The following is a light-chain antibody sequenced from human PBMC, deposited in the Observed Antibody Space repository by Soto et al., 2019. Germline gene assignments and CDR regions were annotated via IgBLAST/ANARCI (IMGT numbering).Light chain of an antibody. V-gene: IGKV1-39*01. CDR2: ATS. CDR1: QSVASY. Sequence: DIQMTQSPSSLSASVGDRVTITCRANQSVASYVNWYQQKPGRAPQLLIYATSSLHSGVPSRFSGSGSGTDVTLNIRSLQPEDFATYYCQQSYTTPYTFGQGTKLEIE. J-gene: IGKJ2*01. CDR3: QQSYTTPYT.